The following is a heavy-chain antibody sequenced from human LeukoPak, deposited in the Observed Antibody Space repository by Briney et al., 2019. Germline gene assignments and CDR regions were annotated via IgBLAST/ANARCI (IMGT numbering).Heavy chain of an antibody. Sequence: GASVKVSCKASGYTFTSYAMHWVRQAPGQRLEWMGWINAGNGNTKYSQKFQGRVTITRDTSASTAYMELSRLRSDDTAVYYCAREGIAAPETNWFDPWGQGTLVSVSS. CDR1: GYTFTSYA. J-gene: IGHJ5*02. D-gene: IGHD6-13*01. V-gene: IGHV1-3*01. CDR2: INAGNGNT. CDR3: AREGIAAPETNWFDP.